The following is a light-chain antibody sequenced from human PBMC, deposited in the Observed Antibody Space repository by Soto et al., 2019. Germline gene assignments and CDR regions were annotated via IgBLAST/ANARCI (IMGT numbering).Light chain of an antibody. V-gene: IGKV1-5*03. CDR2: KAS. CDR3: QQYNSYSWT. Sequence: DIQMRQSPSTLSAFVGDTVTITCRASQSIDTWLAWHQQKPGKAPKLLIYKASSLESGVPSRFSGSGSGTEFTLTISSLQPDDFATYYCQQYNSYSWTFGQGTKVDI. CDR1: QSIDTW. J-gene: IGKJ1*01.